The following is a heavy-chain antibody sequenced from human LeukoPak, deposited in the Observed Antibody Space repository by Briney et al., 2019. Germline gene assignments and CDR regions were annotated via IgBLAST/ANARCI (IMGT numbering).Heavy chain of an antibody. CDR2: IRGSGGST. D-gene: IGHD5-18*01. V-gene: IGHV3-23*01. J-gene: IGHJ5*02. CDR1: GFTFSSYA. Sequence: GGSLRLSCAASGFTFSSYAMSWVRQAPGKGLEWVSAIRGSGGSTYYADSVKGRFTISRDNSKNTLYLQMNSLRAEDTAVYYCAKVDTAMGNPRENWFDPWGQGTLVTVSS. CDR3: AKVDTAMGNPRENWFDP.